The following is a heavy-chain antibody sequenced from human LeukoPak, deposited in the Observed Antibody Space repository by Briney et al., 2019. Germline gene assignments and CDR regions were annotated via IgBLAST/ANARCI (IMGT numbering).Heavy chain of an antibody. J-gene: IGHJ5*02. Sequence: ASVRVSCKASGYTFTGYYMHWVRQAPGQGLEWMGWINPNSGGTNYAQKFQGRVTMTRDTSISTAYMELSRLRSDDTAVYYCARSRLGYCSSTSCYLFDPWGQGTLVTVSS. CDR2: INPNSGGT. CDR3: ARSRLGYCSSTSCYLFDP. CDR1: GYTFTGYY. D-gene: IGHD2-2*01. V-gene: IGHV1-2*02.